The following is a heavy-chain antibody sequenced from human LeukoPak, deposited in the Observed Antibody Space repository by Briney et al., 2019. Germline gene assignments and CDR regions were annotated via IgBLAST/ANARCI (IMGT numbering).Heavy chain of an antibody. D-gene: IGHD2-2*01. Sequence: ASVKVSCKASGYTFAGYYMHWVRQAPGQGLEWMGWINPNSGGTNYAQKFQGRVTMTRDTSINTAYMELSGLTSDDTAMYYCVREDFVVIPAAMRGDYWGQGTLVIVSS. V-gene: IGHV1-2*02. CDR2: INPNSGGT. CDR1: GYTFAGYY. J-gene: IGHJ4*02. CDR3: VREDFVVIPAAMRGDY.